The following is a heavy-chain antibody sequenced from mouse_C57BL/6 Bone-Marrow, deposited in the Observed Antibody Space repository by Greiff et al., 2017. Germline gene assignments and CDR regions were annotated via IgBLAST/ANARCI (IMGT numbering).Heavy chain of an antibody. CDR3: ATHYAMDY. Sequence: VQLQQPGAELVKPGASVKFSCKASGYTFTSYEINWVKQRPGQGLAWIGWFHPRVGSTKYNEKFKGKGTWTVDSSTRTAYMDLHGLTSEDAAVYFCATHYAMDYWGQGTSVTDSS. J-gene: IGHJ4*01. CDR1: GYTFTSYE. V-gene: IGHV1-85*01. CDR2: FHPRVGST.